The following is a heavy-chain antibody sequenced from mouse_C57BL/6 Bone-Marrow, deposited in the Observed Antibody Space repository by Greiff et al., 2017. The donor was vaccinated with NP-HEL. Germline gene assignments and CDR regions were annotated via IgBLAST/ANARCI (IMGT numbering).Heavy chain of an antibody. CDR2: INYDGSST. CDR1: GFTFSDYY. D-gene: IGHD1-1*01. J-gene: IGHJ1*03. Sequence: DVMLVESEGGLVQPGSSMKLSCTASGFTFSDYYMAWVRQVPEKGLEWVANINYDGSSTYYLDSLKSRFIISRDNAKNILYLQMSSLKSEDTATYYCARDGTYYYGSNWYFDVWGTGTTVTVSS. V-gene: IGHV5-16*01. CDR3: ARDGTYYYGSNWYFDV.